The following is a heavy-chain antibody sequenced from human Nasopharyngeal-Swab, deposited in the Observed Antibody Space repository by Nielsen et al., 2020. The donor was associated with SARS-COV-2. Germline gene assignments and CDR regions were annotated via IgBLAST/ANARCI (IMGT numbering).Heavy chain of an antibody. CDR3: ARVLDSSGYLNWFDP. CDR1: GGSFSGYY. V-gene: IGHV4-34*01. D-gene: IGHD3-22*01. J-gene: IGHJ5*02. CDR2: INHSGST. Sequence: SETLSLTCAVYGGSFSGYYWSWIRQPPGKGLEWIGEINHSGSTNYNPSLKSRVTISVDTSKNQFSLKLSSVTAADTAVYYCARVLDSSGYLNWFDPWGQGTLVTVSS.